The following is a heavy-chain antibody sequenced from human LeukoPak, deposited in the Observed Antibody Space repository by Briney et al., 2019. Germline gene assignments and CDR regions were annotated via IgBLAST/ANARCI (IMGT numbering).Heavy chain of an antibody. CDR3: ARGYRHRWLQLYYFDY. CDR2: INHSGST. V-gene: IGHV4-34*01. Sequence: PSETLSLTCAVYGGSFSGYYWSWIRQPPGKGLEWIGEINHSGSTNYNPSLKSRVTISVDTSKNQFSLKLSSVTAADTAVYYCARGYRHRWLQLYYFDYWGQGTLVTVSS. J-gene: IGHJ4*02. D-gene: IGHD5-24*01. CDR1: GGSFSGYY.